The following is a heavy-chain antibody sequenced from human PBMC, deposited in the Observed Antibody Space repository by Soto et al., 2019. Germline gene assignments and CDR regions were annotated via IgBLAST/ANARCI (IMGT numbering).Heavy chain of an antibody. D-gene: IGHD6-13*01. V-gene: IGHV4-59*01. J-gene: IGHJ5*02. CDR2: IYYSGST. CDR3: ARVGYSSSWYEFYFDP. Sequence: PSETLSLTCTVSGGSISSYYWSWIRQPPGKGLEWIGYIYYSGSTNYNPSLKSRVTISVDTSKNQFSLKLSSVTAADTAVYYCARVGYSSSWYEFYFDPWAREPWSPSPQ. CDR1: GGSISSYY.